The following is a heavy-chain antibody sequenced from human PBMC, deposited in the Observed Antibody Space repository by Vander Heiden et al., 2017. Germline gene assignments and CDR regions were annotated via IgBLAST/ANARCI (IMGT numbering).Heavy chain of an antibody. CDR3: AKEGGGPPYYGSVSDAFDI. CDR1: GFTFSSYA. CDR2: ISGSGGST. D-gene: IGHD3-10*01. J-gene: IGHJ3*02. V-gene: IGHV3-23*01. Sequence: EVQLLESGGGLVQPGGSLRLSCAASGFTFSSYAMSWVRQAPGKGLEWVSAISGSGGSTYYADSVKGRFTISRDNSKNTLYLQMNSLRAEDTAVYYCAKEGGGPPYYGSVSDAFDIWGQGTMVTVSS.